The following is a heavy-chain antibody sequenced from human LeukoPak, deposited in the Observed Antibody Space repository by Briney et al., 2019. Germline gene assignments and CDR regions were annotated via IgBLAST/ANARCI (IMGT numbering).Heavy chain of an antibody. Sequence: GGSLRLSCAASGFAFDDYGMSWVRQAPGKGLEWVSRINSDGSSTSYADSVKGRFTISRDNSKNTLYLQMNSLRAEDTAVYYCARSTSSEYDIYHFDYWGQGTLVTVSS. D-gene: IGHD3-9*01. CDR3: ARSTSSEYDIYHFDY. CDR1: GFAFDDYG. J-gene: IGHJ4*02. V-gene: IGHV3-74*01. CDR2: INSDGSST.